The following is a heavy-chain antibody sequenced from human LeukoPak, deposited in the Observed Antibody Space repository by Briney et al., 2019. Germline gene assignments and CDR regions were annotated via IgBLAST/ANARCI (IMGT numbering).Heavy chain of an antibody. CDR3: ARGRGSGSYYARWYYFDY. D-gene: IGHD3-10*01. V-gene: IGHV1-8*01. CDR2: MNPNSGNT. CDR1: GYTFTSYD. Sequence: GASVKVSCKASGYTFTSYDINWVRQATGQGLEWMGWMNPNSGNTGYAQKFQGRVTMTRNTSISTAYMELSSLRSEDTAEYYCARGRGSGSYYARWYYFDYWGQGTLVTVSS. J-gene: IGHJ4*02.